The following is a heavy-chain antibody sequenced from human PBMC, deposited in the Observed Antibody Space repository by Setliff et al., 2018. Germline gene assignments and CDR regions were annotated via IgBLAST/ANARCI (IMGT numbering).Heavy chain of an antibody. D-gene: IGHD3-16*01. J-gene: IGHJ4*02. CDR3: ARDRGSRDGYNVDYFDY. V-gene: IGHV1-69*10. CDR2: IIPILGIA. CDR1: GGTFSSYA. Sequence: SVKVSCKASGGTFSSYAISWVRQAPGQGLEWMGGIIPILGIANYAQKFQGRVTITADESTSTAYMELSSLRSEDTAVYYCARDRGSRDGYNVDYFDYWGQGTLVTV.